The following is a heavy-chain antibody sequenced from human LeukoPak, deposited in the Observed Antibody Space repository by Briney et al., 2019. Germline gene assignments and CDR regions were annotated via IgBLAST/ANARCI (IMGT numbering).Heavy chain of an antibody. D-gene: IGHD3-22*01. J-gene: IGHJ4*02. Sequence: SETLSLTCVVSGGSISSGGYSWSWIRQPPGKGLEWIGEMYLSGTTHSNPSVKSRVTISIDKSKSQFFLNLSSVTAADTAVYYCAGLVGRYSSGLYYYYFDYWGQGTLVTVSS. CDR1: GGSISSGGYS. V-gene: IGHV4-30-2*01. CDR2: MYLSGTT. CDR3: AGLVGRYSSGLYYYYFDY.